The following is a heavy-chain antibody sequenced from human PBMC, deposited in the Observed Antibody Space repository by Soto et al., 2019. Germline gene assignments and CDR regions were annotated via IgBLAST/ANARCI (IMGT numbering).Heavy chain of an antibody. Sequence: PSETLSLTCAVYGGSFSGYYWSWIRQPPGKGLEWIGEFNHSGSTNYNPSLKSRVTISVDTSKNQFALKLSSVTAADTAVYYCARGKALGYSYANTRSGYYYYYMDVWGKGTTVTVSS. CDR1: GGSFSGYY. CDR2: FNHSGST. D-gene: IGHD5-18*01. CDR3: ARGKALGYSYANTRSGYYYYYMDV. V-gene: IGHV4-34*01. J-gene: IGHJ6*03.